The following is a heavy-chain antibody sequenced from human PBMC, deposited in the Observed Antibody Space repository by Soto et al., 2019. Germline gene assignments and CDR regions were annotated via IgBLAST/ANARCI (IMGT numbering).Heavy chain of an antibody. V-gene: IGHV3-21*01. Sequence: VGSLRLSCAASVFTFSSYSMNWVRHSPGKGLEWVSSISSSSSYIYYADSVKGRLTISRDNAKNSLYLQMNSLRAEDTAVYYCARGIRTTTQRYSSIFYYYYGMEVWGQGTTVNVSS. J-gene: IGHJ6*01. CDR3: ARGIRTTTQRYSSIFYYYYGMEV. CDR1: VFTFSSYS. CDR2: ISSSSSYI. D-gene: IGHD6-19*01.